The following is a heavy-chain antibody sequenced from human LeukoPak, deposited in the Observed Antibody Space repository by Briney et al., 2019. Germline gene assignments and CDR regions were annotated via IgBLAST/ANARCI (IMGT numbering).Heavy chain of an antibody. CDR2: ISWNGGST. D-gene: IGHD2-15*01. CDR3: ARKFGDSCFN. J-gene: IGHJ4*02. Sequence: GGSPRLSCAASGFTFDDYAMTWVRQAPGKGLEWVSYISWNGGSTSYADSVKGRFTISRDNADKSLYLQMNSLRAEDTALYYCARKFGDSCFNWGQGTLVTVSS. CDR1: GFTFDDYA. V-gene: IGHV3-20*04.